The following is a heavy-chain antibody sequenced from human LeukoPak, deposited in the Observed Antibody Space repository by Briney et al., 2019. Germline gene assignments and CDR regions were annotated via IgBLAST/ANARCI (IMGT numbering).Heavy chain of an antibody. Sequence: ASVKVSCKTSGNPFVDFGITWVRQAPGQGLEWMGWISAFSGDTNYAQKLQGRVTMTRDTSTSTVYMELRRLRSDDTAVCYCGRDIRSDGSPADYWGQGTLVSVSS. CDR2: ISAFSGDT. D-gene: IGHD2-15*01. CDR1: GNPFVDFG. CDR3: GRDIRSDGSPADY. J-gene: IGHJ4*02. V-gene: IGHV1-18*01.